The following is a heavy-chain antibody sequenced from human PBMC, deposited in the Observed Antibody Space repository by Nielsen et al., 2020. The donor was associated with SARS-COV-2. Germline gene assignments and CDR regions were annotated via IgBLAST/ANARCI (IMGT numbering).Heavy chain of an antibody. V-gene: IGHV4-4*02. Sequence: SETLSLTCAVSGGSISSSNWWSWVRQPPGKGLEWIGEIYHSGSTNYNPSLKSRVTLSVDKSKNQFSLKLSSVTAADTAVYYCARDFFRIAAAGYYYGMDVWGQGTTVTVSS. D-gene: IGHD6-13*01. J-gene: IGHJ6*02. CDR1: GGSISSSNW. CDR3: ARDFFRIAAAGYYYGMDV. CDR2: IYHSGST.